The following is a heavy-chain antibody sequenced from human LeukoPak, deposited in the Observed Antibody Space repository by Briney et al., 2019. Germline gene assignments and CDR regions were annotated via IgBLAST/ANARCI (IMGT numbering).Heavy chain of an antibody. CDR3: ARAFKPLKMAYYFDY. CDR1: GYTFTGYY. CDR2: INPNSGGT. V-gene: IGHV1-2*04. Sequence: ASVKVSCKASGYTFTGYYMHWVRQAPGQGLEWMGWINPNSGGTNYAQKFQGWVTMTRDTSISTAYMELSRLRSDDTAVYYCARAFKPLKMAYYFDYWGQGTLVTVSS. J-gene: IGHJ4*02. D-gene: IGHD2-8*01.